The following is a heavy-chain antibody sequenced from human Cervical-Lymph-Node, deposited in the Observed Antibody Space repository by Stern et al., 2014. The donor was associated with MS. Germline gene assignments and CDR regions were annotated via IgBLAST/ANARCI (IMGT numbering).Heavy chain of an antibody. CDR3: ARHLGDYIGWFDP. Sequence: QVQLQQSGPGLVKPSETLSLTCTVSGGSISSSSYYWGWIRQPPGKGLEWIGSIYYSGSTYYNPSLKSRVTISVDTSKNQFSLKLSSVTAADTAVYYCARHLGDYIGWFDPWGQGTLVTVSS. CDR2: IYYSGST. V-gene: IGHV4-39*01. D-gene: IGHD4-17*01. J-gene: IGHJ5*02. CDR1: GGSISSSSYY.